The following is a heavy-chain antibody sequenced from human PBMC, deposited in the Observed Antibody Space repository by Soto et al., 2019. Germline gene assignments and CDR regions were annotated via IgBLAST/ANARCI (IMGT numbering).Heavy chain of an antibody. Sequence: SETLSLTCAVYGGSFSGYYWSWIRQPPGKGLEWIGEINHSGSTNYNPSLKSRVTISVDTSKNQFSLKLSSVTAADTAVYYCAREGAGYCSGGSCYFDPWGQGTLVTVSS. V-gene: IGHV4-34*01. CDR1: GGSFSGYY. CDR3: AREGAGYCSGGSCYFDP. CDR2: INHSGST. J-gene: IGHJ5*02. D-gene: IGHD2-15*01.